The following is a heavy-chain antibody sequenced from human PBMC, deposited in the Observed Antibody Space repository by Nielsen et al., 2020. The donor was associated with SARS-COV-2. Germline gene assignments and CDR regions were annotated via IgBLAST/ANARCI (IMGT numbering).Heavy chain of an antibody. D-gene: IGHD3-3*01. CDR2: IDPSGGST. Sequence: ASVKVSCKASGYVFTSYWIHWVRQAPGQGLEWMGIIDPSGGSTRYAQRLQGRVAITRDTSTRTVYIDLTSLRSEDMAVYYCARAPSDYYGMDVWGQRTTVTVSS. CDR1: GYVFTSYW. J-gene: IGHJ6*02. V-gene: IGHV1-46*04. CDR3: ARAPSDYYGMDV.